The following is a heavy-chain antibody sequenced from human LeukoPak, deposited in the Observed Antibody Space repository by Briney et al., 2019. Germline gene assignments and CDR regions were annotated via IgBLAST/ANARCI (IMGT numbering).Heavy chain of an antibody. CDR3: ARSSRLTFDY. Sequence: GGSLRLSCAASGFTFSRYSMNWVRQAPGKGLEWVSSITTSSSYIYYADSVKGRFTISRDNAKNSLYLQMNSLRAEDTAVYYCARSSRLTFDYWGQGTLVTVSS. CDR2: ITTSSSYI. CDR1: GFTFSRYS. V-gene: IGHV3-21*01. J-gene: IGHJ4*02. D-gene: IGHD6-6*01.